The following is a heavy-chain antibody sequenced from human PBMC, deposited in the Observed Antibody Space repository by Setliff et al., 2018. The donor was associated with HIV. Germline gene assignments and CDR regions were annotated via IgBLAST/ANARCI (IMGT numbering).Heavy chain of an antibody. J-gene: IGHJ1*01. D-gene: IGHD6-19*01. CDR2: ISGSGSST. CDR3: AGESSIAVAEYFQH. Sequence: GGSLRLSCAASGFTFSSYAMSWVRQAPGKGLQWVSVISGSGSSTYHADSVKGRFTISRDNSKSTLYLQMNSLRAEDTAVYYCAGESSIAVAEYFQHWGQGTLVTVSS. CDR1: GFTFSSYA. V-gene: IGHV3-23*01.